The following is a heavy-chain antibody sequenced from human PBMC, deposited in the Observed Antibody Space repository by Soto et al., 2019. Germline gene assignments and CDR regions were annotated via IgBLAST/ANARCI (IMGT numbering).Heavy chain of an antibody. J-gene: IGHJ6*02. CDR1: GYSFTGYW. CDR2: IDPSDSYT. Sequence: GESLKISYKGSGYSFTGYWIRWVRQMPGKGLEWMGRIDPSDSYTNYSPSFQGHVTTSADKSISTAYLQWSSLKASDTAMYYCARPTGRYYYYGMDVWGQGTTVTVSS. V-gene: IGHV5-10-1*01. CDR3: ARPTGRYYYYGMDV.